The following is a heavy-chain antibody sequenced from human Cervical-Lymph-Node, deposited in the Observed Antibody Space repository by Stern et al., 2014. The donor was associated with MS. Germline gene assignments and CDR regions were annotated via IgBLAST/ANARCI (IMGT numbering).Heavy chain of an antibody. CDR2: IDPSGGRT. J-gene: IGHJ4*02. V-gene: IGHV1-46*01. D-gene: IGHD6-13*01. CDR1: GYTFTNHY. Sequence: QVQLVQSGAEVKKPGASVKVSCKASGYTFTNHYIHWVRQAPGQGLEWLAIIDPSGGRTSIAQRFKGRLIMTRDTSTPTLYMKLSSLTSEDTAIYYCARDGPPIQVATAGTFFDYWGQGTLVTVSS. CDR3: ARDGPPIQVATAGTFFDY.